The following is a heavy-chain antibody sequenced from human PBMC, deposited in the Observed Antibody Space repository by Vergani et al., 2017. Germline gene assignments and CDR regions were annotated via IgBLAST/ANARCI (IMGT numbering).Heavy chain of an antibody. CDR1: GFTFSDFG. D-gene: IGHD2-15*01. CDR3: ARISGGSAPYLHY. CDR2: IPFDGSKK. Sequence: QVHLVESGGGVVQPGGSLRLSCAASGFTFSDFGMHWVRQVPGKGLEWMAFIPFDGSKKFYADSVKGRFTISRDISKSSLYLHMNSLRDEDRGVYYCARISGGSAPYLHYWGQGTLVTVAS. J-gene: IGHJ1*01. V-gene: IGHV3-30*02.